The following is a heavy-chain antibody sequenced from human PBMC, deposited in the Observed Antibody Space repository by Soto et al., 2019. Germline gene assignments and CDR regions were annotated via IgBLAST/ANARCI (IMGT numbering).Heavy chain of an antibody. CDR3: DRGGEGAHAFDT. V-gene: IGHV4-30-4*01. CDR2: IYYSGST. D-gene: IGHD3-10*01. Sequence: PSESLSLTCTVSGGSISSGDYYWSWILQPPGKGLKWIGYIYYSGSTYYNPSLKSRVTISVDTSKNQFSLKLSSVTAADTAVYYCDRGGEGAHAFDTWGQGTIVIVSS. J-gene: IGHJ3*02. CDR1: GGSISSGDYY.